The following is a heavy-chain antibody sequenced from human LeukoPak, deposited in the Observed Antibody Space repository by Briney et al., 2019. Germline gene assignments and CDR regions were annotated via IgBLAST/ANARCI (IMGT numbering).Heavy chain of an antibody. CDR1: GYTFTGYY. J-gene: IGHJ4*02. V-gene: IGHV1-2*02. CDR3: ARAPLETADTLD. Sequence: ASVKVSCKASGYTFTGYYIHWIRQAPGQGLEWMGWIISDSGGTNYAQKFQGRVTMTRDTSISTTYMELNRLGADDTAVYYCARAPLETADTLDWGQGTLVTVSS. D-gene: IGHD1-1*01. CDR2: IISDSGGT.